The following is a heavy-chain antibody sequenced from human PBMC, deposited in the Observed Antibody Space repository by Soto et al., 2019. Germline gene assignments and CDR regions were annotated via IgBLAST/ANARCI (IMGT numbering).Heavy chain of an antibody. J-gene: IGHJ5*02. Sequence: QLLQSGGGLVQPGGSLTLSCAASGFTFGTTDMSWVRQAPGEGLEWVSTIDGSGGITYYADSVKGRFTISRDKSRNTVYLQMNSLRGDDTALYYCVTNSGWLNTWGQGALVTVSS. D-gene: IGHD3-10*01. CDR1: GFTFGTTD. V-gene: IGHV3-23*01. CDR3: VTNSGWLNT. CDR2: IDGSGGIT.